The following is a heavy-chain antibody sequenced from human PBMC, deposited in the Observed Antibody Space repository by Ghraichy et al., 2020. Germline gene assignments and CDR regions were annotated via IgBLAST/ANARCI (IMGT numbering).Heavy chain of an antibody. J-gene: IGHJ4*02. Sequence: GALRLSCAASGFTFSGSAMHWVRQASGKGLEWVGRIRSKANSYATAYAASVKGRFTISRDDSKNTAYLQMNSLKTEDTAVYYCNHLGNWNYGSLWGQGTLVTVSS. CDR1: GFTFSGSA. CDR3: NHLGNWNYGSL. D-gene: IGHD1-7*01. CDR2: IRSKANSYAT. V-gene: IGHV3-73*01.